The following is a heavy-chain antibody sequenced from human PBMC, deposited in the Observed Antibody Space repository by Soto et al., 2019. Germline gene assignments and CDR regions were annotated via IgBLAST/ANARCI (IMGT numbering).Heavy chain of an antibody. CDR2: ISGSAINT. D-gene: IGHD3-22*01. Sequence: EVQLLESGGDLVQPGGSLRLSCAASGFTFSNYAMSWFRQAPGKGLEWVSAISGSAINTYYADSVRGRFTISRDNSKNPLYLQMTHLRAEDTAVYSCAKGQGYYYDASGYTFDYWGQGTLVTVSS. CDR3: AKGQGYYYDASGYTFDY. V-gene: IGHV3-23*01. J-gene: IGHJ4*02. CDR1: GFTFSNYA.